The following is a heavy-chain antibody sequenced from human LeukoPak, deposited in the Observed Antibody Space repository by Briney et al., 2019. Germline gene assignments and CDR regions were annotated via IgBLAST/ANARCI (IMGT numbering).Heavy chain of an antibody. CDR2: ISAYNSNT. V-gene: IGHV1-18*01. D-gene: IGHD3-10*01. CDR3: ARDGSGSGSYLTYYFDY. Sequence: ASVKVSCKASGYTFISYGISWVRQAPGQGLEWMGWISAYNSNTDYAQKIQGRVTMTTDTSTSTAYMELSSLRSEDTAVYYCARDGSGSGSYLTYYFDYWGQGTLVTVSS. J-gene: IGHJ4*02. CDR1: GYTFISYG.